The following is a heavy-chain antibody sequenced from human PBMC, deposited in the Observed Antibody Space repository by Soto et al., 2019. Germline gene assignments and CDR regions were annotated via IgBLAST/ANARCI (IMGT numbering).Heavy chain of an antibody. Sequence: QVQLQQSGPGLVKPSQTLSLTCAISGDSVSSNSAAWNWIRQSPSRGLEWLGRTYYRSKWYNDYAVSVKRQIPIHPDTSKNQFSLQLNSVTPEDTAVYYCARGGAGPGTTEGWFDPWGQGTLVTVSS. CDR3: ARGGAGPGTTEGWFDP. CDR1: GDSVSSNSAA. J-gene: IGHJ5*02. V-gene: IGHV6-1*01. CDR2: TYYRSKWYN. D-gene: IGHD1-7*01.